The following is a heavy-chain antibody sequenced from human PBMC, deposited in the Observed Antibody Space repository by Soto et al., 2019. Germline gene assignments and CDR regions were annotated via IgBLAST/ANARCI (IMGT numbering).Heavy chain of an antibody. Sequence: QVQLQQWGAGLLKASETLSLTCAVYGGSFSGYYWSWIRQPPGKGLEWIGEINHSGSTNYNPSLKSRVTISVDTSKNQFSLKLSSVTAADTAVYYCARSIVLYYYYGMDVWGQGTTVTVSS. CDR3: ARSIVLYYYYGMDV. CDR2: INHSGST. V-gene: IGHV4-34*01. CDR1: GGSFSGYY. J-gene: IGHJ6*02. D-gene: IGHD2-8*01.